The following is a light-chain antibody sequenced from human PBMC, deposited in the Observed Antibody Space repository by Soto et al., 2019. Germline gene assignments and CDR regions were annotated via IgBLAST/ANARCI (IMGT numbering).Light chain of an antibody. J-gene: IGKJ4*01. CDR3: QQYGSSRLT. CDR1: QSVSSGY. CDR2: GAS. Sequence: EIVLTQSPGTLSLSPGERGTLSCRASQSVSSGYLAWYQQKPGQAPRLLIYGASTRATGIPDRFSGSGSGTDFTLTISRLEPEDFAVYYCQQYGSSRLTFGGGTKVDIK. V-gene: IGKV3-20*01.